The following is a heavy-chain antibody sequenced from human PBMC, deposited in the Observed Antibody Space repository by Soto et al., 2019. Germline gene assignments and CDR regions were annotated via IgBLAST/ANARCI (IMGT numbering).Heavy chain of an antibody. J-gene: IGHJ4*02. Sequence: PSETLSLTCTVSGGSISSYYWSWIRQPAGKGLEWIGRIYTSGSTNYNPSLRSRVTISTDTSKTQFSLRLRSVTSADTAVYYCARGDSQVSSVFDYWGQGMLVTVSS. D-gene: IGHD3-16*01. V-gene: IGHV4-4*07. CDR3: ARGDSQVSSVFDY. CDR1: GGSISSYY. CDR2: IYTSGST.